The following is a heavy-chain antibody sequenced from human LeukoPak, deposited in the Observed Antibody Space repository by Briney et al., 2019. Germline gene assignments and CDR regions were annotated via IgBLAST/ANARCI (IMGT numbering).Heavy chain of an antibody. CDR1: GFTFSNNA. J-gene: IGHJ4*02. CDR2: FGGSYDRS. V-gene: IGHV3-23*01. D-gene: IGHD1-14*01. Sequence: GGSLRLSCAASGFTFSNNAMSWVRQAPGKGAEWVCSFGGSYDRSFYADSVRGRFTISRDDSKNTLHLQMNSLRAEDTAVYYCVADMTTITNFDYWGQGTLVTVSS. CDR3: VADMTTITNFDY.